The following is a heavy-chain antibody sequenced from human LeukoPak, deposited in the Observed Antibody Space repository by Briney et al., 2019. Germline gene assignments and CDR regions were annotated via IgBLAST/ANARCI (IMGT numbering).Heavy chain of an antibody. CDR2: IIPILGIA. CDR3: ARAGQYYDSSGYYLFDY. Sequence: SVKVSCKASGGTFSSYAISWARQAPGQGLEWMGRIIPILGIANYAQKFQGRVTITADKSTSTAYMELSSLRSEDTAVYYCARAGQYYDSSGYYLFDYWGQGTLVTVSS. J-gene: IGHJ4*02. CDR1: GGTFSSYA. D-gene: IGHD3-22*01. V-gene: IGHV1-69*04.